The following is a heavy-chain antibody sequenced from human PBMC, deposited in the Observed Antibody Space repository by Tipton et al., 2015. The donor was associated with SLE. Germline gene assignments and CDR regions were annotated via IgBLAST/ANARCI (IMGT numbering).Heavy chain of an antibody. CDR1: GGSISSGDYY. D-gene: IGHD3-10*01. V-gene: IGHV4-39*07. J-gene: IGHJ4*02. CDR3: AKNSGSYYFDD. Sequence: TLSLTCTVSGGSISSGDYYWSWIRQPPGKGLEWIGEINHRGSTNYNPSLKSRLTISVDTSKNQFSLKLSSVTAADTAVYYCAKNSGSYYFDDWGQGTLVTVSS. CDR2: INHRGST.